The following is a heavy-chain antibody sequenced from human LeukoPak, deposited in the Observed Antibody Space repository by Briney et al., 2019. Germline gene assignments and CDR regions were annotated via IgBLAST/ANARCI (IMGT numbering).Heavy chain of an antibody. J-gene: IGHJ4*02. D-gene: IGHD1-26*01. CDR3: AKLGRRPPPDH. CDR2: IRSKVNSYAT. CDR1: GFTFSGSA. Sequence: GGSLRLSCAASGFTFSGSAMHWVRQASGKGLEWVGRIRSKVNSYATAYAASVKGRFTISRDDSKNTAYLQMNSLKAEDTAVYYCAKLGRRPPPDHWGQGTLVTVSS. V-gene: IGHV3-73*01.